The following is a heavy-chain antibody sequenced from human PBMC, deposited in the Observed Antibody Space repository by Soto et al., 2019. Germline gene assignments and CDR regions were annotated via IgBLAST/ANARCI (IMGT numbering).Heavy chain of an antibody. D-gene: IGHD2-15*01. CDR3: ARVSYCSGGSWCAFDI. CDR2: ISSNGSTI. V-gene: IGHV3-11*01. CDR1: GFTFSDYY. J-gene: IGHJ3*02. Sequence: PGGSLRLSCAASGFTFSDYYMSWIRQAPGKGLEWVSYISSNGSTIYYADSVKGRFTISRDNAKNSLYLQMNSLRAEDTAVYYCARVSYCSGGSWCAFDIWGQGTMVTVSS.